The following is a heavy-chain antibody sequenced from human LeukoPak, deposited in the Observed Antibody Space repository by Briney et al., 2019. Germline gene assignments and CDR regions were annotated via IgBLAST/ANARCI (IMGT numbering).Heavy chain of an antibody. V-gene: IGHV1-3*01. CDR2: INAGNGNT. Sequence: ASVKVSCKASGYTFTSYAMHWVRQAPGQRLEWMGWINAGNGNTKYSQKFQGRVTITRDTSASTAYMELSSLRSEDTAVYYCVKDRGSTSAKKAGFDYWGQGTLVTVSS. CDR3: VKDRGSTSAKKAGFDY. CDR1: GYTFTSYA. D-gene: IGHD2-2*01. J-gene: IGHJ4*02.